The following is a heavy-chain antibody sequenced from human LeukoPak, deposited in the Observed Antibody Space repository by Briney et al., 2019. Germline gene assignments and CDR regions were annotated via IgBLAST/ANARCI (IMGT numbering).Heavy chain of an antibody. CDR2: ISYDGSNK. D-gene: IGHD6-19*01. Sequence: GGSLRLSCAASGFTFSGYGMHWVRQAPGKGLEWVAVISYDGSNKYYADSVKGRFTISRDNSKNTLYLQMNSLRAEDTAVYYCAKLFGIAVAGTGYFDYWGQGTLVTVSS. V-gene: IGHV3-30*18. CDR3: AKLFGIAVAGTGYFDY. J-gene: IGHJ4*02. CDR1: GFTFSGYG.